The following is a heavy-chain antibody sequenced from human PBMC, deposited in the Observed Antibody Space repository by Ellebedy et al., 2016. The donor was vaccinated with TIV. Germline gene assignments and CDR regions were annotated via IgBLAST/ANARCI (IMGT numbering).Heavy chain of an antibody. J-gene: IGHJ2*01. V-gene: IGHV3-13*01. CDR3: ARATSGFDL. Sequence: GESLKISCAASGFTFSSHDMHWVRQATGRGLEWVSAIATAGGTYYAGSVKGRFTISRENAKNYLYLQMNSLRAEDTAVYYCARATSGFDLWGRGTLVTVSS. CDR1: GFTFSSHD. CDR2: IATAGGT. D-gene: IGHD6-19*01.